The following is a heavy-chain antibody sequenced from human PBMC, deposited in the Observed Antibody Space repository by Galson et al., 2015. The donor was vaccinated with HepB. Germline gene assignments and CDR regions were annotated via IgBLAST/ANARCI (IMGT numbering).Heavy chain of an antibody. CDR2: ISYDGSNK. D-gene: IGHD3-3*01. CDR1: GFTFSSYG. Sequence: SLRLSCTASGFTFSSYGMHWVRQAPGKGLEWVAVISYDGSNKYYADSVKGRFTISRDNSKNTLYLQMNSLRAEDTAVYYCANLNYDFWSGSEYYFDYWGQGTLVTVSS. J-gene: IGHJ4*02. CDR3: ANLNYDFWSGSEYYFDY. V-gene: IGHV3-30*18.